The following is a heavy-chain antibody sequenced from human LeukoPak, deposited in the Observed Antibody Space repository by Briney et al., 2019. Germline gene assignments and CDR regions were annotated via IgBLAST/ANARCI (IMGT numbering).Heavy chain of an antibody. CDR2: ISSSSYI. Sequence: GGSLRLSCAASGFTFSSYSMNWVRQAPGKGLEWVSSISSSSYIYYADSVKGRFTISRDNAKNSLYLQMNSLRAEDTAVYYCARDFAGIYDILTGYFSHWGQGTLVTVSS. CDR3: ARDFAGIYDILTGYFSH. CDR1: GFTFSSYS. D-gene: IGHD3-9*01. J-gene: IGHJ4*02. V-gene: IGHV3-21*01.